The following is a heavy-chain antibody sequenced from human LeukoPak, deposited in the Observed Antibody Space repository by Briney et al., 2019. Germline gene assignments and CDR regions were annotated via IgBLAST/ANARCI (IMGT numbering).Heavy chain of an antibody. CDR2: ISYDGSNK. V-gene: IGHV3-30*04. Sequence: AGGSLRLSCAASGFTFSSYAMHWVRQAPGKGLEWVTIISYDGSNKYYADSVKGRFTISRDNAKNSLYLQMNSLRAEDTAVYYCARELGGYGSGSYAHYYYMDVWGKGTTVTISS. CDR1: GFTFSSYA. J-gene: IGHJ6*03. D-gene: IGHD3-10*01. CDR3: ARELGGYGSGSYAHYYYMDV.